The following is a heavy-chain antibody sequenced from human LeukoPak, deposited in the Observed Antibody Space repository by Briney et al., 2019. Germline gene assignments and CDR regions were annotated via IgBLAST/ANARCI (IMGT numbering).Heavy chain of an antibody. J-gene: IGHJ3*02. Sequence: PGGSLRLSCAASGFTFSRYWMHWVRQAPGKGLVWVSRIHSDGVGTIYADSVKGRFTVSRDNSKNMVFLQMSSLRADDTAVYYCARGGLDHAYDIWGQGTMVTVSS. CDR1: GFTFSRYW. CDR3: ARGGLDHAYDI. D-gene: IGHD3/OR15-3a*01. CDR2: IHSDGVGT. V-gene: IGHV3-74*01.